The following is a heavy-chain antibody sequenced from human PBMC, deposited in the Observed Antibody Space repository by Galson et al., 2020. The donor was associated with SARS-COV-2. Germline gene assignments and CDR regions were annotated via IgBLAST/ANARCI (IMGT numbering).Heavy chain of an antibody. CDR1: GGSISSHY. J-gene: IGHJ4*02. V-gene: IGHV4-59*11. CDR3: SRAAVAGPFDY. D-gene: IGHD6-19*01. Sequence: SETLSLTCTVSGGSISSHYWSWLRPSPGKGLEWIGCIYNSGNTDYNPSLKSRVTISIDTSKNQFSLKVSSVTAADTAVYYCSRAAVAGPFDYWGQGTLVTVSS. CDR2: IYNSGNT.